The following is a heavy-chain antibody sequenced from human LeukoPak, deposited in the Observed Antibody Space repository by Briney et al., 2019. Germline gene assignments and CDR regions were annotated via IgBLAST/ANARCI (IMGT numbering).Heavy chain of an antibody. Sequence: ASVTVPCKVSGYTFNHYGISWVRQAPGQGLEWMGRISPHNGNTDYAQKFQGRVTMTTDTSSTTAYMELRGLISDDTAVYYCARDREANFDYWGQGTLVTVSS. CDR1: GYTFNHYG. CDR2: ISPHNGNT. D-gene: IGHD5-12*01. J-gene: IGHJ4*02. V-gene: IGHV1-18*01. CDR3: ARDREANFDY.